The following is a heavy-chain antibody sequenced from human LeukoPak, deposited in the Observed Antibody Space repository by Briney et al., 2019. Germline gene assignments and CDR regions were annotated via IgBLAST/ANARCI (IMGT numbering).Heavy chain of an antibody. D-gene: IGHD3-22*01. V-gene: IGHV1-24*01. CDR3: ATPDYYDSSGYSGFDY. J-gene: IGHJ4*02. CDR2: FDPEDGET. CDR1: GGTFSSYA. Sequence: ASVKVSCKASGGTFSSYAISWVRQAPGKGLEWMGGFDPEDGETIYAQKFQGRVTMTEDTSTDTAYMELSSLRSEDTAVYYCATPDYYDSSGYSGFDYWGQGTLVTVSS.